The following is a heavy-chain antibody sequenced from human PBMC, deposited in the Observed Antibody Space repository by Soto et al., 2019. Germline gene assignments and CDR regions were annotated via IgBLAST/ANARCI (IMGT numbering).Heavy chain of an antibody. Sequence: QVQLVQSGAEVKEPGASVKVSCKASGYTFTSYGISWVRQAPGQGLEWMGWISAYNGNTNYAQKLQGRVTMTTDTSTSTAYMELRSLRSDDTAVYYCARDQSGFRYSSGWYDYWGQGTLVTVSS. J-gene: IGHJ4*02. D-gene: IGHD6-19*01. CDR3: ARDQSGFRYSSGWYDY. CDR2: ISAYNGNT. V-gene: IGHV1-18*01. CDR1: GYTFTSYG.